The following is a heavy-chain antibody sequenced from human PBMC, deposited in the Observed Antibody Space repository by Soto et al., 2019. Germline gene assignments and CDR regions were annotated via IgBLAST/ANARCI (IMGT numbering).Heavy chain of an antibody. J-gene: IGHJ6*02. D-gene: IGHD2-21*01. Sequence: ELQLVETGGGVIQTGGSLRLSCAASGFSISSNYIAWVRQPPGKGLEWVSTTFSGGNTEYAASVKGRCSISRDNYKNTLYLQMDTLRVEDTAVYDCARKPPSAIQGWAFGMDVWGQGTTVSVSS. CDR3: ARKPPSAIQGWAFGMDV. CDR1: GFSISSNY. CDR2: TFSGGNT. V-gene: IGHV3-53*02.